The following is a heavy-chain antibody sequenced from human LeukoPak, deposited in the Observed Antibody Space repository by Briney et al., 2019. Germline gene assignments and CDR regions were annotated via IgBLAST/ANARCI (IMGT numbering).Heavy chain of an antibody. J-gene: IGHJ5*02. CDR3: TSRFDFWSGSNQFDP. CDR1: GFTFSGSA. Sequence: PGGSLRLSCAASGFTFSGSAMPWVRQASGKGLEWVGRIRSKANSYATAYAASVKGRFTISRDDSKNTAYLQMNSLKTEDTAVYYCTSRFDFWSGSNQFDPWGQGTLVTVSS. V-gene: IGHV3-73*01. CDR2: IRSKANSYAT. D-gene: IGHD3-3*01.